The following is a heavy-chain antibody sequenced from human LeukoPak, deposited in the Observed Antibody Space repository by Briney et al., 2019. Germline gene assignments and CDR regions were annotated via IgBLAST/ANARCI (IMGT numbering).Heavy chain of an antibody. CDR2: INHSGST. CDR1: GFTFSSYA. V-gene: IGHV4-34*01. Sequence: GSLRLSCAASGFTFSSYAMNWVRQPPGKGLEWIGEINHSGSTNYNPSLKSRVTISVDTSKNQFSLKLSSVTAADTAVYYRARRGHSSSSLDYWGQGTLVTVSS. CDR3: ARRGHSSSSLDY. J-gene: IGHJ4*02. D-gene: IGHD6-6*01.